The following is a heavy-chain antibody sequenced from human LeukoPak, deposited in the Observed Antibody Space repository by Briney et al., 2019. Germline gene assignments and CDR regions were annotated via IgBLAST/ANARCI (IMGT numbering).Heavy chain of an antibody. CDR3: AKGGGAFDR. CDR2: IYHSGST. Sequence: SETLSLTCTVSGYSISSGYYWGWIRQPPGKGLEWIGSIYHSGSTDYNPSLKSRVTISVDTSKNQFSLKLTSVTAADTAVYYCAKGGGAFDRWGRRSLVTVSS. V-gene: IGHV4-38-2*02. J-gene: IGHJ5*02. CDR1: GYSISSGYY. D-gene: IGHD2-15*01.